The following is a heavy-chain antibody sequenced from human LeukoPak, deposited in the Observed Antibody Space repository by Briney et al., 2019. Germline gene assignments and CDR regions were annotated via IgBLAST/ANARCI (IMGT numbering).Heavy chain of an antibody. D-gene: IGHD3-10*01. J-gene: IGHJ4*02. CDR3: AREAYNYGSGKWVFDY. CDR2: MNPNSGNT. Sequence: ASVKVSCKASGYTFTSYDINWVRQATGQGLEWMGWMNPNSGNTGYAQKFQGRVTITRNTSISTAYMELSSLRAEDTAVYYCAREAYNYGSGKWVFDYWGQGTQVTVSS. CDR1: GYTFTSYD. V-gene: IGHV1-8*03.